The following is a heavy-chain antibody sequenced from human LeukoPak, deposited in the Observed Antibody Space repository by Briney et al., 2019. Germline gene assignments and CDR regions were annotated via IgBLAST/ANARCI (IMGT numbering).Heavy chain of an antibody. D-gene: IGHD3-22*01. CDR1: GGSFSGYY. CDR2: INHSGST. Sequence: SETLSLTCAVYGGSFSGYYWSWIRQPPGKGLEWIGEINHSGSTNYNPSLKSRVTISVDTSKNQFPLKLSSVTAADTAVYYCARATRDYYDSSGLDYWGQGTLVTVSS. J-gene: IGHJ4*02. V-gene: IGHV4-34*01. CDR3: ARATRDYYDSSGLDY.